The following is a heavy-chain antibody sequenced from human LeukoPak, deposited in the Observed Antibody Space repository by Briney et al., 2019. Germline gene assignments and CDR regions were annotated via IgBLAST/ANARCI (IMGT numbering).Heavy chain of an antibody. CDR1: GYSFTNYW. V-gene: IGHV5-51*01. J-gene: IGHJ4*02. Sequence: GEPLKISCKASGYSFTNYWIGWVRQLPGKGLEWMGIIYPGDSDTRYSPSFQGQVTISADKSISTAYLQWSSLKASDTAMYHCARPYTAMVTGPFDYWGQGTLVTVSS. CDR3: ARPYTAMVTGPFDY. D-gene: IGHD5-18*01. CDR2: IYPGDSDT.